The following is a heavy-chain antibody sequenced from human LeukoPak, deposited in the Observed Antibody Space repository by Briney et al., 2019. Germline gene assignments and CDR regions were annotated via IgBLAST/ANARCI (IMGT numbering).Heavy chain of an antibody. J-gene: IGHJ6*03. V-gene: IGHV3-21*01. CDR3: ARGPYGSGVYYMDV. Sequence: PGGSLRLSCAASGFTFSSYSMNWVRQAPGKGLEWVSSISSSSSYIYYADSVKGRFTISRDNAKNSLYLQMNSLRAEDTAVYYCARGPYGSGVYYMDVWGKGTTVTVSS. CDR2: ISSSSSYI. D-gene: IGHD3-10*01. CDR1: GFTFSSYS.